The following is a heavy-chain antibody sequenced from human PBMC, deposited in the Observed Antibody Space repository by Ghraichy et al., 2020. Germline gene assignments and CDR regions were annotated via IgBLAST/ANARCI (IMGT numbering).Heavy chain of an antibody. CDR1: GGTFSSYA. Sequence: SVKVSCKASGGTFSSYAISWVRQAPGQGLEWMGRIIPILGIANYAQKFQGRVTITADKSTSTAYMELSSLRSEDTAVYYCASRFGYSSSWYPPPGGERDYYYGMDVWGQGTTVTVSS. V-gene: IGHV1-69*04. CDR2: IIPILGIA. CDR3: ASRFGYSSSWYPPPGGERDYYYGMDV. J-gene: IGHJ6*02. D-gene: IGHD6-13*01.